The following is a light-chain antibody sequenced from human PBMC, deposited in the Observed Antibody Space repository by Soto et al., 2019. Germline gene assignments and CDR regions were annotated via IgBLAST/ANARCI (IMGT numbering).Light chain of an antibody. CDR2: DVR. CDR3: CSYAGSRYV. J-gene: IGLJ1*01. V-gene: IGLV2-11*01. CDR1: SSDVGGYNY. Sequence: QSALTQPRSVSGSPGQSVTISCTGTSSDVGGYNYVSWYQQHPGKTPKLMIYDVRKRPSGVPDRFSGSKSGNTASLTISGLHAEDEADYYCCSYAGSRYVFGTGTKLTVL.